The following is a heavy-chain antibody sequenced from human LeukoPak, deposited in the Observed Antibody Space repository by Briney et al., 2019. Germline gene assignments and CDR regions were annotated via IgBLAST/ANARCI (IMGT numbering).Heavy chain of an antibody. CDR2: ISAYNGNT. CDR3: ARDLAGNYYSSSWYGYYYYYMDV. CDR1: GYTFTSYG. J-gene: IGHJ6*03. Sequence: EASVKVSCKAPGYTFTSYGISWVRQAPGQGLEWMGWISAYNGNTNYAQKLQGRVTMTTDTSTSTAYMELRSLRSDDTAVYYCARDLAGNYYSSSWYGYYYYYMDVWGKGTTVTVSS. D-gene: IGHD6-13*01. V-gene: IGHV1-18*01.